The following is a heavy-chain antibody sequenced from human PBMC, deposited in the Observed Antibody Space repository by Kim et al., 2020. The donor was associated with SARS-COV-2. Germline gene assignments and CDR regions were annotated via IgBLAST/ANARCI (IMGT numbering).Heavy chain of an antibody. CDR3: ARSPLRPTSYTSYYMDV. D-gene: IGHD1-26*01. CDR1: GFIFSNFG. CDR2: IWNDGSIQ. J-gene: IGHJ6*03. Sequence: GGSRRLSCTASGFIFSNFGMHWVRQAPGKGLDWVASIWNDGSIQYYPDSVKGRFTISRENSRNTLYLQMSSLRGDDTALYYCARSPLRPTSYTSYYMDVWGRGTTVTVSS. V-gene: IGHV3-33*01.